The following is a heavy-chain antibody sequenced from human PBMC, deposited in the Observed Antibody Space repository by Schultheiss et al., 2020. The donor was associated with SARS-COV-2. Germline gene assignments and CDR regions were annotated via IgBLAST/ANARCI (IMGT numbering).Heavy chain of an antibody. Sequence: GGSLRLSCAASGFSFSIYWMSWVRQAPGKGLEWVANIKQDGTEQNYVDSVKGRFTISRDNAKNSVYLQMNSLRAEDTAIYYCARARDYGIYWGQGTLVTV. J-gene: IGHJ4*02. V-gene: IGHV3-7*03. CDR2: IKQDGTEQ. CDR3: ARARDYGIY. D-gene: IGHD4-17*01. CDR1: GFSFSIYW.